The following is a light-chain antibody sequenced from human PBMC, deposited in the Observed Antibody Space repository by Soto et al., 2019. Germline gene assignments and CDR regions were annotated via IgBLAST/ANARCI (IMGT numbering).Light chain of an antibody. CDR2: GTS. CDR3: QQYDNWPWT. V-gene: IGKV3-15*01. Sequence: KLLTQSPGTLSLSPGERATLFCRASQSLSSSLAWYQQKSGQAPRLIIYGTSRRATGVPVRFSGGGSGTDFTLTISSLQSEDFGVYFCQQYDNWPWTFGQGTKVEMK. J-gene: IGKJ1*01. CDR1: QSLSSS.